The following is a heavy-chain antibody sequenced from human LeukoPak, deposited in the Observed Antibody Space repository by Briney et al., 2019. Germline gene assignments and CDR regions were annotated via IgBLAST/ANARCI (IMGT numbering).Heavy chain of an antibody. CDR1: GFTVSSNY. D-gene: IGHD3-22*01. CDR3: ARANTMIVLFDP. V-gene: IGHV3-53*01. J-gene: IGHJ5*02. Sequence: GGSLRLSCAASGFTVSSNYMSWVRQAPGKGLEWVSVIYSGGSTYYADSVKGRFTISRDNSKNTLYLQMNGLRAEDTAVYYCARANTMIVLFDPWGQGTLVTVSS. CDR2: IYSGGST.